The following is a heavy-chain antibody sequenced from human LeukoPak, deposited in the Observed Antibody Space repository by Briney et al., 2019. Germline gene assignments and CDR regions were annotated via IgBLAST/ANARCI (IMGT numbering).Heavy chain of an antibody. CDR3: ARDFLPGAALIYYDSSVGY. D-gene: IGHD3-22*01. V-gene: IGHV3-7*01. CDR2: IKQDGSEK. Sequence: GGSLRLSCAASGFTFSSYAMSWVRQAPGKGLEWVANIKQDGSEKYYADSVKGRFTISRDNSKNTLYLQMNSLRAEDTAVYYCARDFLPGAALIYYDSSVGYWGQGTLVTVSS. CDR1: GFTFSSYA. J-gene: IGHJ4*02.